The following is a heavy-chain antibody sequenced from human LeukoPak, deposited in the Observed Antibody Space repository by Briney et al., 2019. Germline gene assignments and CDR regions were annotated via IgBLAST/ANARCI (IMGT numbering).Heavy chain of an antibody. D-gene: IGHD6-19*01. CDR1: GFTFDDYA. CDR2: ISWNSGSI. V-gene: IGHV3-9*01. CDR3: AKAYSSGWYYFDY. Sequence: GGSLRLSCAASGFTFDDYAMHWVRQAPGKGLEWVSGISWNSGSIGYADSVKGRFTISRDNAKNSLYLQMNSLRAEDTALYYCAKAYSSGWYYFDYWGQGTLATVSS. J-gene: IGHJ4*02.